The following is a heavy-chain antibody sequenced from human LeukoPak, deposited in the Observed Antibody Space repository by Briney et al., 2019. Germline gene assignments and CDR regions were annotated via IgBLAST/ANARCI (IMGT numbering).Heavy chain of an antibody. D-gene: IGHD2-15*01. Sequence: PGGSLRLSCAASGIPFTRNGMHWVRQAPGKGLKWVAFIQYDAINIKYGDSMKGRFTISRDNSKNTLYLQMNSLTPEDTAVYYCAREAGTVVIGRFDPWGQGTLVTVSS. CDR1: GIPFTRNG. CDR3: AREAGTVVIGRFDP. V-gene: IGHV3-30*02. J-gene: IGHJ5*02. CDR2: IQYDAINI.